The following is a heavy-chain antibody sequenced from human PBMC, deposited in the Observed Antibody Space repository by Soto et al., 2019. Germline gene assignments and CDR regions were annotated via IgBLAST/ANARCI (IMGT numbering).Heavy chain of an antibody. CDR1: GDTFSNYA. Sequence: QVHLVQSGPDVKEPGASVKVSCKGSGDTFSNYAMHWVRQAPGQRLEWLGWINVARGTSRYSQKFQDRVTITWDTSATTSYMELSDLRSEDTALYYCARSPPPLAWYDLWGQGTPVTVSS. CDR3: ARSPPPLAWYDL. V-gene: IGHV1-3*01. D-gene: IGHD3-16*02. CDR2: INVARGTS. J-gene: IGHJ5*02.